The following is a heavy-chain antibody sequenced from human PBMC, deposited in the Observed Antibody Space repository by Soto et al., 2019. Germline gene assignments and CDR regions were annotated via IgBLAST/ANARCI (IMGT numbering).Heavy chain of an antibody. CDR3: AREAGVAIFGVVSYYGMDV. J-gene: IGHJ6*02. V-gene: IGHV1-46*01. CDR2: INPSGST. CDR1: GYTFTNYY. D-gene: IGHD3-3*02. Sequence: GASVKVSCKASGYTFTNYYIHWVRQAPGQGLEWMGIINPSGSTTYAQKFQGRVTLTRDTSTSTVYMELSRLRSEDAAVYYCAREAGVAIFGVVSYYGMDVWG.